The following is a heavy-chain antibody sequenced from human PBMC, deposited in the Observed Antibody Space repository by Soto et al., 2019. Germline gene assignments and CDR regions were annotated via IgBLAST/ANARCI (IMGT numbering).Heavy chain of an antibody. D-gene: IGHD3-10*01. V-gene: IGHV4-61*01. CDR2: IYYSGST. CDR1: GGSVSSGSYY. CDR3: ASGGPYYGSGSYYNRVSAY. Sequence: SETLSLTCTVSGGSVSSGSYYWSWIRQPPGKGLEWIGYIYYSGSTNYNPSLKSRVTISVDTSKNQFSLKLSSVTAADTAVYYCASGGPYYGSGSYYNRVSAYWGQGTLVTVSS. J-gene: IGHJ4*02.